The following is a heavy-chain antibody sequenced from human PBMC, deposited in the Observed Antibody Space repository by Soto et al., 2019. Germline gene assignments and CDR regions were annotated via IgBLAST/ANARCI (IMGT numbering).Heavy chain of an antibody. CDR1: GFTFGRHG. CDR3: ARDDDYPDNGLDY. V-gene: IGHV3-33*01. Sequence: QVQLVESGGGVVQPGGSLRLSCAASGFTFGRHGMHWVRQAPGKGLEWVAVIGSDGARDSYADSMKGRFSISRDNGQNTLYLPINRLRVEDTAVYYCARDDDYPDNGLDYWGQGTLVTVSS. J-gene: IGHJ4*02. D-gene: IGHD4-17*01. CDR2: IGSDGARD.